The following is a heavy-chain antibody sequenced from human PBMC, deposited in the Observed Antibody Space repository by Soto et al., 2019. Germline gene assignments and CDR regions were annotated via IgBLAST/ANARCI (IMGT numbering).Heavy chain of an antibody. CDR3: ARGLHYYDSTTYYPPWAFDL. J-gene: IGHJ3*01. D-gene: IGHD3-22*01. Sequence: SETLSLTCTVSGGSISIYYWTWIGPPPGKGLEWIGYIHYSGSTKYNPSLKSRPTISADTSKNQFSLRLTSLTAADTAVYYCARGLHYYDSTTYYPPWAFDLWGQGTLVTV. CDR2: IHYSGST. V-gene: IGHV4-59*01. CDR1: GGSISIYY.